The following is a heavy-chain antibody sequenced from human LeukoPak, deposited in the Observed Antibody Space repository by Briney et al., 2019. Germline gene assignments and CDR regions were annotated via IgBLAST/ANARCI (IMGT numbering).Heavy chain of an antibody. V-gene: IGHV3-53*01. CDR2: IYSGGST. CDR1: GFTVSSNY. Sequence: GESLRLSCAVSGFTVSSNYMSWVRQAPGKGLEWVSVIYSGGSTFYANSVKGRFTISRDNSKNTLYLQMNSLRAEDTAVYYCASLGGRYPNWFDPWGQGTLVTVSS. D-gene: IGHD1-26*01. J-gene: IGHJ5*02. CDR3: ASLGGRYPNWFDP.